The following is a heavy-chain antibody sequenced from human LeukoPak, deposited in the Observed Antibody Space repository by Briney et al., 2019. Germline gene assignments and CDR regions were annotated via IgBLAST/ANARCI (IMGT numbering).Heavy chain of an antibody. D-gene: IGHD7-27*01. CDR2: ITTSDGDT. V-gene: IGHV3-23*01. J-gene: IGHJ4*02. Sequence: GGSQRLSCAASGFTFSSYTMSWVRQAPGKGLEWVSTITTSDGDTYYADSVKGRFTVSRDNSKNTLYLQMNSLRAEDTAVYYCAKDGGLWVSAHWGDSWGRGTLVTVSS. CDR1: GFTFSSYT. CDR3: AKDGGLWVSAHWGDS.